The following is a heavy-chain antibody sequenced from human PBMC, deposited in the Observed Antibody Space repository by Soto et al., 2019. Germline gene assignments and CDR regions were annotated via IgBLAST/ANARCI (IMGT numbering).Heavy chain of an antibody. V-gene: IGHV1-46*01. CDR2: IYPRGGST. CDR1: GYNFTSHY. J-gene: IGHJ6*02. D-gene: IGHD3-22*01. Sequence: ASVKVSCKTSGYNFTSHYIHWVRQAPGQRLESMGIIYPRGGSTIYAQKFQGKVTMTRDTSTHTLYMELSSLRSEDTAIYYCAWVGYSSTGTTLHFHGLDVWGQGTTVTVSS. CDR3: AWVGYSSTGTTLHFHGLDV.